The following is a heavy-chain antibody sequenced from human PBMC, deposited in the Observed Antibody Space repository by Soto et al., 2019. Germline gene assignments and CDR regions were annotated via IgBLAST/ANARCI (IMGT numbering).Heavy chain of an antibody. CDR3: ARDPTNAYGDDTFDY. V-gene: IGHV1-69*01. CDR1: GDAFMSYA. Sequence: QVLLLQSGSEVKKPGSSVKVSCTASGDAFMSYAISWVRQAPGQGLEYMGGIIPSYDRAKYAQKFQGRLTVSADLYTSTVYMELSSLRSEDTAVYFCARDPTNAYGDDTFDYWGQGTKVIVSS. D-gene: IGHD4-17*01. J-gene: IGHJ4*02. CDR2: IIPSYDRA.